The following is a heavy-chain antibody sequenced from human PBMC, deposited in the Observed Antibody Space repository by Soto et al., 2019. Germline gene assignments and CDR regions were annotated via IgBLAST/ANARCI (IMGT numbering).Heavy chain of an antibody. Sequence: GGSLRLSCAASGFTFSSYGMHWVRQAPGKGLEWVAVISYDGSNKYYADSVKGRFTISRDNSKNTLYLQMNSLRAEDTAVYYCSTTSEVYGMDVWGQGTTVTVSS. V-gene: IGHV3-30*03. D-gene: IGHD1-26*01. CDR2: ISYDGSNK. CDR1: GFTFSSYG. CDR3: STTSEVYGMDV. J-gene: IGHJ6*02.